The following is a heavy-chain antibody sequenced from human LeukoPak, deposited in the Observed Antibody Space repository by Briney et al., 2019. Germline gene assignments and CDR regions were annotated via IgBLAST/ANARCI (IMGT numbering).Heavy chain of an antibody. D-gene: IGHD6-6*01. CDR1: GGSISSYY. CDR3: AREGGNSSYYFDY. V-gene: IGHV4-59*01. J-gene: IGHJ4*02. Sequence: TPSETLSLTCTVSGGSISSYYWSWIRQPPGKGLEWIGYIYYSGSTNYNPSLKSRVTISVDTSKNQFSPKLSSVTAADTAVYYCAREGGNSSYYFDYWGQGTLVTVSS. CDR2: IYYSGST.